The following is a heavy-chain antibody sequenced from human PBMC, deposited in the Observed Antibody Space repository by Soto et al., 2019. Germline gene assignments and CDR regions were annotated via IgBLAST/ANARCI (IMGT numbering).Heavy chain of an antibody. CDR1: GGSVSSGSYY. Sequence: SETLSLTCTVSGGSVSSGSYYWSWIRQPPGKGLEWIGYIYYSGSTNYNPSLKSRVTISVDTSKNRFSLKLSSVTAADTAVYYCARVTSSSSWYEVWFDPWGQGTLVTVSS. D-gene: IGHD6-13*01. CDR3: ARVTSSSSWYEVWFDP. CDR2: IYYSGST. V-gene: IGHV4-61*01. J-gene: IGHJ5*02.